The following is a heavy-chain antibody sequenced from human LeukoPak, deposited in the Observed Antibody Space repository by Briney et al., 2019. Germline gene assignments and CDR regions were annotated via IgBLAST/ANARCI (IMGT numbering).Heavy chain of an antibody. V-gene: IGHV3-13*01. CDR3: TREFCGSRAACAGGFYYDV. Sequence: GGSLSLSCAASGFTFISYDFHWVRQAPGKGLEWVSAIGVAGDTYYAGSVKGRFTISREHAANSLYLQTHSLRAGDTALYYCTREFCGSRAACAGGFYYDVWGRGTLVTVSS. CDR1: GFTFISYD. D-gene: IGHD2-15*01. CDR2: IGVAGDT. J-gene: IGHJ2*01.